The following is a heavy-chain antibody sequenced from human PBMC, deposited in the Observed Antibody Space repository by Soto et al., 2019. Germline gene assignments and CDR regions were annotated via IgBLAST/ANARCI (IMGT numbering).Heavy chain of an antibody. Sequence: SLRLSCAASGFSFSSYSMNWVRQAPGKGLEWVSYISSGSSNIYYADSVKGRFTISRDNAENSLYLQMNSLRAEDTAVYYCASRSTGRAFDIWGQGTMVTVSS. D-gene: IGHD1-1*01. CDR2: ISSGSSNI. V-gene: IGHV3-48*01. CDR3: ASRSTGRAFDI. J-gene: IGHJ3*02. CDR1: GFSFSSYS.